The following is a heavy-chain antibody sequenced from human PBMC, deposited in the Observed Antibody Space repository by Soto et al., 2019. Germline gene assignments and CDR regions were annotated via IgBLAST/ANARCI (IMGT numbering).Heavy chain of an antibody. Sequence: EVQLLESGGVLVQPGGSLSLSCAASGFTFSSYAMSWVRQAPGKGLEWVSGLSGSGGTTYYADSVKGRFTISRDNSKNTLYLQMNSLSAEDTAVYYCAKDLAAGCTISRYFDYWGQGTLVTVSS. J-gene: IGHJ4*02. CDR2: LSGSGGTT. V-gene: IGHV3-23*01. CDR1: GFTFSSYA. CDR3: AKDLAAGCTISRYFDY. D-gene: IGHD6-13*01.